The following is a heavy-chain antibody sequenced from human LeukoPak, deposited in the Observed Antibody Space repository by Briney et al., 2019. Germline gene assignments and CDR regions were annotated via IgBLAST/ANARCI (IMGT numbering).Heavy chain of an antibody. D-gene: IGHD3-16*01. CDR2: LIGSGGST. CDR3: ARPPWGRTFGAFDS. J-gene: IGHJ3*02. CDR1: GFTFNDYT. Sequence: GGSLRLSSAASGFTFNDYTMSWVPPAPGKGLEWGSTLIGSGGSTDYADSVKGRFTISKDNSKNTMYLQINSLTAEDTAAYYFARPPWGRTFGAFDSWGQGTMVTASS. V-gene: IGHV3-23*01.